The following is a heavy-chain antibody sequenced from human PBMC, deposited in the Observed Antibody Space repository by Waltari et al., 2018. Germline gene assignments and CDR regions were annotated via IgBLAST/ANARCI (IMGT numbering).Heavy chain of an antibody. V-gene: IGHV1-69*10. Sequence: QVQLVQSGAEVKKPGSSVKVSCKASGGTFSSYAISWVRQAPGQGLEWMGGIIPILGIANYAQNFQGRVTITADKSTSTAYMELSSLRSEDTAVYYCASPIAVAGKPLDYWGQGTLVTVSS. CDR3: ASPIAVAGKPLDY. CDR1: GGTFSSYA. D-gene: IGHD6-19*01. CDR2: IIPILGIA. J-gene: IGHJ4*02.